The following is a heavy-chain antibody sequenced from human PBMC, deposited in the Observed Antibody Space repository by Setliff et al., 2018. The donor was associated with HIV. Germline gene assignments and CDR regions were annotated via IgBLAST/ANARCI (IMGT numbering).Heavy chain of an antibody. J-gene: IGHJ4*02. V-gene: IGHV1-69*01. CDR2: IIPIFGTA. Sequence: KVSCRASGGTFSSYAISWVRQAPGQGLEWMGGIIPIFGTANYAQKFQGRVTITADEPTSTAYMELSSLRSEDTAVYYCAIPFMTNGDYIFDYWGQGTLVTVSS. D-gene: IGHD4-17*01. CDR3: AIPFMTNGDYIFDY. CDR1: GGTFSSYA.